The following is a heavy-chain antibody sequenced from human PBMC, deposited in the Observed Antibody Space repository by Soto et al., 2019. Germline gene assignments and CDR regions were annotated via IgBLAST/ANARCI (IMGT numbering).Heavy chain of an antibody. D-gene: IGHD2-21*02. Sequence: PGGSLRLSCAVSGFTFSNYYIHWVRQAPGKGLEWVSSIRSGRDTFYADSVKFRFSISRDDATSSVSLQMNSLRGEDTAVYFCAREETAWPLAYGLDVWGQGTTVTVSS. J-gene: IGHJ6*02. CDR3: AREETAWPLAYGLDV. V-gene: IGHV3-21*01. CDR2: IRSGRDT. CDR1: GFTFSNYY.